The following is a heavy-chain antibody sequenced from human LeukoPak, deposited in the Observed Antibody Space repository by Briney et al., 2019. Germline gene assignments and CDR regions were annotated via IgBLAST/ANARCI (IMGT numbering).Heavy chain of an antibody. V-gene: IGHV3-74*01. Sequence: GGSLRLSCAASGLAFSAYKMHWVRQAPRKGLVWVSRISTDGYTTDYADFVQGRFTASRDNTKNTWSLEMNSLRAEDTAVYYCAFGSGSYYKVLDYWGQGTLVTVSS. D-gene: IGHD3-10*01. CDR2: ISTDGYTT. J-gene: IGHJ4*02. CDR3: AFGSGSYYKVLDY. CDR1: GLAFSAYK.